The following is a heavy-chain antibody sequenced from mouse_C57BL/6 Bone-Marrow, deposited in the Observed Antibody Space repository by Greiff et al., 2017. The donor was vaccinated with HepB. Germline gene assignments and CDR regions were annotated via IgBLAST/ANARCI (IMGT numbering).Heavy chain of an antibody. CDR2: ISSGSSTI. Sequence: DVMLVESGGGLVKPGGSLKLSCAASGFTFSDYGMHWVRQAPEKGLAWVAYISSGSSTIYYADTVKGRFTISRDNAKNTLFLQMTSLRSEDTAMYYCARSYYYGSSYSYWGQGTTLTVSS. CDR1: GFTFSDYG. D-gene: IGHD1-1*01. V-gene: IGHV5-17*01. CDR3: ARSYYYGSSYSY. J-gene: IGHJ2*01.